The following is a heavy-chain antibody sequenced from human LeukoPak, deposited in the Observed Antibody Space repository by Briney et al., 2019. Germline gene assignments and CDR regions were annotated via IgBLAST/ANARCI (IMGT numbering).Heavy chain of an antibody. J-gene: IGHJ6*03. CDR3: ARVLVLDYYYYMDV. V-gene: IGHV4-39*07. D-gene: IGHD2-8*02. Sequence: PSETLSLACTVSGGSISSSKYYWGWIRQPPGKGLEWMGTIFNSGNTHYNPSLKSRVTISVDTSKNQFSLKLSSVTAADTAVYYCARVLVLDYYYYMDVWGKGTTVTISS. CDR2: IFNSGNT. CDR1: GGSISSSKYY.